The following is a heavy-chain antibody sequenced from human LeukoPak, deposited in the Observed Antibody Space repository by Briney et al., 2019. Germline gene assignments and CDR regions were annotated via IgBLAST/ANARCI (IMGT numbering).Heavy chain of an antibody. CDR2: INSDGSST. CDR1: GGSFSGYY. D-gene: IGHD5-12*01. Sequence: PSETLSLTCAVYGGSFSGYYWSWIRQPPGKGLVWVSRINSDGSSTNYADSVKGRFTISRDNAENTLYLQMNSLRAEDTAMYYCTRDYSGLSWGQGALVTVSS. CDR3: TRDYSGLS. J-gene: IGHJ5*02. V-gene: IGHV3-74*01.